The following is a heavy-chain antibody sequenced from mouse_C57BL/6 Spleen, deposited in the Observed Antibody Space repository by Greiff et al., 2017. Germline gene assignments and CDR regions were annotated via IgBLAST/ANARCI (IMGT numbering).Heavy chain of an antibody. V-gene: IGHV1-82*01. Sequence: QVQLQQSGPELVKPGASVKISCKASGYAFSSSWMNWVKQRPGKGLEWIGRIYPGDGATNYNGKFKGKATLTADKSSSAAYMQLSSLTSEDSAVYFCARENYSSWFAYWGQGTLVTVSA. D-gene: IGHD2-12*01. J-gene: IGHJ3*01. CDR3: ARENYSSWFAY. CDR2: IYPGDGAT. CDR1: GYAFSSSW.